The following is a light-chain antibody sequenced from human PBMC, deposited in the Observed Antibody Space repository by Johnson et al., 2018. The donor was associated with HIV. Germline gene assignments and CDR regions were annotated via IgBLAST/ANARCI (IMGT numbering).Light chain of an antibody. CDR2: DNN. J-gene: IGLJ1*01. CDR3: GTWDSSLSAGGV. Sequence: QSVLTQSPSVSAAPGQKVTISCSGSSSNIGNNYVSWYQQLPGTAPKLLIYDNNKRPSGITDRFSGSKSGTSATLGITGLQTGDEADYYCGTWDSSLSAGGVFGTGTKVTVL. V-gene: IGLV1-51*01. CDR1: SSNIGNNY.